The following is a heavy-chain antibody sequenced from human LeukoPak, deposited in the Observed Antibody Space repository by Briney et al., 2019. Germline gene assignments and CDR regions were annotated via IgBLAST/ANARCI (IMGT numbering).Heavy chain of an antibody. CDR2: IYYSGST. Sequence: SETLSLTCTVSGGSISSSSYYWGWIRQPPGKGLEWIGYIYYSGSTNYNPSLKSRVTISVDTSKNQFSLKLSSVIAADTAVYYCARVSGYDWESFFDYWGQGTLVTVSS. CDR3: ARVSGYDWESFFDY. V-gene: IGHV4-61*05. D-gene: IGHD5-12*01. J-gene: IGHJ4*02. CDR1: GGSISSSSYY.